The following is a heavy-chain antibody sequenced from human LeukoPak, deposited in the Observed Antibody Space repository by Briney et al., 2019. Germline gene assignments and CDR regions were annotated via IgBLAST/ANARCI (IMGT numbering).Heavy chain of an antibody. Sequence: SVKVSCKASGGTFSSYAISWVRQAPGQGLEWMGRIIPIFGIANYAQKFQGRVTITADKSTSTAYMELSSLRSEDTAVYYCARDLSEMATRVGCDYWGQGTLVTVSS. D-gene: IGHD5-24*01. CDR1: GGTFSSYA. CDR2: IIPIFGIA. J-gene: IGHJ4*02. V-gene: IGHV1-69*04. CDR3: ARDLSEMATRVGCDY.